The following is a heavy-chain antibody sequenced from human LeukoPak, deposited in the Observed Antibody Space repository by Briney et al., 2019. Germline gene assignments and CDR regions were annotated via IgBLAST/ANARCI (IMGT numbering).Heavy chain of an antibody. D-gene: IGHD4-17*01. J-gene: IGHJ4*02. CDR3: ARGNDCGDYEGGGIDY. Sequence: GESLRLSWAASGFTFSSYEMKCVRQAPGEGREWVSYISSSGRYIYYADSVKGRFTISRDNAKNSLYLQMNSLSAEDTAVYYCARGNDCGDYEGGGIDYWGQGTLVTVSS. V-gene: IGHV3-21*05. CDR1: GFTFSSYE. CDR2: ISSSGRYI.